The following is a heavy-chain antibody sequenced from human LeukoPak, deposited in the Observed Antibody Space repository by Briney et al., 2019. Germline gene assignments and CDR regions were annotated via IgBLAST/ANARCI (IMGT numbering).Heavy chain of an antibody. CDR1: GYSISSGYY. D-gene: IGHD6-19*01. CDR2: IYHSGCT. J-gene: IGHJ4*02. V-gene: IGHV4-38-2*02. CDR3: ARDRDSSGWYSGY. Sequence: SETLSLTCTVSGYSISSGYYWGWIRQPPGKGLEWIGSIYHSGCTYYNPSLKSRVTISVDTSKNQFSLKLSSVTAADTAVYYCARDRDSSGWYSGYWGQGTLVTVSS.